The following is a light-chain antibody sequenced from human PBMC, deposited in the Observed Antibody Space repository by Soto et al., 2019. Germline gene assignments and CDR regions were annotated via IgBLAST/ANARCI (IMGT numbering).Light chain of an antibody. V-gene: IGLV1-40*01. CDR3: QSYGSSLSRFYV. CDR2: DDS. J-gene: IGLJ1*01. CDR1: RSNIGAAYG. Sequence: QSVLTQPPSVSGAPGQRVTISCTGGRSNIGAAYGVHWYQHLPGTAPKLLIYDDSNRPSGVPDRFSGSKSGTSASLDITGLQAEDEADYFRQSYGSSLSRFYVFGTGSKVSV.